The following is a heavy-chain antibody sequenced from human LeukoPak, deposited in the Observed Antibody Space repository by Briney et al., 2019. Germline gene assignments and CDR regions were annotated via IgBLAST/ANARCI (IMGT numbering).Heavy chain of an antibody. J-gene: IGHJ6*02. CDR2: ISGSGGST. CDR1: GITFSNYA. Sequence: GGSLRLSCVASGITFSNYAMSWVRQAPGKGLEWVSTISGSGGSTYYADSVKGRFTISRDNSKNTLHLQMNSLRAGDTAVYYCAKGEEEYYYYGMDVWGQGTTVTVSS. CDR3: AKGEEEYYYYGMDV. D-gene: IGHD1-26*01. V-gene: IGHV3-23*01.